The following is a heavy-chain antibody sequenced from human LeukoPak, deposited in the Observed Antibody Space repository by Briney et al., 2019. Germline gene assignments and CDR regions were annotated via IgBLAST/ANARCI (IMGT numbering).Heavy chain of an antibody. CDR1: GFTFSSYA. CDR2: ISGSGGSI. V-gene: IGHV3-23*01. D-gene: IGHD3-3*01. J-gene: IGHJ4*02. Sequence: GGSLRLSCAASGFTFSSYAMSWVRQAPGKGLEWVSAISGSGGSIYYADSVKGRFTISRDNSKNTLYLQMNSLRAEDTAVYYCAKAPYGFWSGYDGVYWGQGTLVTVSS. CDR3: AKAPYGFWSGYDGVY.